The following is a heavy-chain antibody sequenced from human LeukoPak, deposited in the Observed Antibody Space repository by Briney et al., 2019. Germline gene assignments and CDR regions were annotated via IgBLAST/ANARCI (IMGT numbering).Heavy chain of an antibody. V-gene: IGHV3-48*01. CDR1: GFTFSSYA. Sequence: PGGSLRLSCAASGFTFSSYAMSWVRQAPGKGLEWVSYISGSSNTIYYADSVKGRFTISRDNAKNSLYLQMNSLRAEDTAVYYCARRHLDSAGWTIDYWGQGTLVTVSS. CDR3: ARRHLDSAGWTIDY. D-gene: IGHD3-9*01. CDR2: ISGSSNTI. J-gene: IGHJ4*02.